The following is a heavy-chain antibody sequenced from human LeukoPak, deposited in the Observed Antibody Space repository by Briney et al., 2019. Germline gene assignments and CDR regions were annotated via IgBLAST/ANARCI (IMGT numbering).Heavy chain of an antibody. CDR1: GFTVSSNY. J-gene: IGHJ4*02. CDR3: AKDILGIVGATMGFDY. D-gene: IGHD1-26*01. CDR2: ISWNSGSI. Sequence: HPGGSLRLSCAASGFTVSSNYMSWVRQAPGKGLEWVSGISWNSGSIGYADSVKGRFTISRDNAKNSLYLQMNSLRAEDTALYYCAKDILGIVGATMGFDYWGQGTLVTVSS. V-gene: IGHV3-9*01.